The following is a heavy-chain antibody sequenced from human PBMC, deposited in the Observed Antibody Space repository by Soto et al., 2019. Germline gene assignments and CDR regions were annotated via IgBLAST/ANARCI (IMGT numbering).Heavy chain of an antibody. CDR1: GGSISNGDYY. D-gene: IGHD2-15*01. CDR3: ARSPLATSRGTKAYNWFDS. V-gene: IGHV4-31*03. CDR2: IYNSGST. J-gene: IGHJ5*01. Sequence: SETLSLTCTVSGGSISNGDYYWSWLRQRPGKGLEWIGDIYNSGSTSYSSSLKSRLIIPRSTSKNQFSLTLYSVTAADTAVYYCARSPLATSRGTKAYNWFDSWGQGILVTVSS.